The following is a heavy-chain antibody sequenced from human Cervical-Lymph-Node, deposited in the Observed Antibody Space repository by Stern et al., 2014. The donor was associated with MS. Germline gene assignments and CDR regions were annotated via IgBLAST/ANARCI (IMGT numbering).Heavy chain of an antibody. CDR3: ASAPGVTALPTHFDY. J-gene: IGHJ4*02. Sequence: VQLLQSGAEVKKPGSSVKVSCKASGDTFSNCAITWVRHAPGQGLQWMGGIIPLFGTPIYARRFQGRVTITADKSTSTAYMELSSLRSEDTAVYYCASAPGVTALPTHFDYWGQGTLVTVSS. CDR2: IIPLFGTP. V-gene: IGHV1-69*06. D-gene: IGHD2-21*02. CDR1: GDTFSNCA.